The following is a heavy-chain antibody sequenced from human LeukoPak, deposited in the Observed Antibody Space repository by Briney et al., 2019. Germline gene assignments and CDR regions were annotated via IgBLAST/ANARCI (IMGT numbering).Heavy chain of an antibody. V-gene: IGHV3-33*01. CDR3: ARDVGVSVDYYYYYGMDV. CDR2: IWYDGSNK. J-gene: IGHJ6*02. D-gene: IGHD3-10*01. CDR1: GFTFSSHG. Sequence: PGGSLRLSCAASGFTFSSHGMHWVRQAPGKGLEWVAVIWYDGSNKYYADSVKGRFTISRDNSKNTLYLQMNSLRAEDTAVYYCARDVGVSVDYYYYYGMDVWGQGTTVTVSS.